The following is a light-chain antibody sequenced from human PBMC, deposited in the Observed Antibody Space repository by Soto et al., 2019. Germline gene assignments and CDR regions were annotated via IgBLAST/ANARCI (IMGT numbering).Light chain of an antibody. CDR3: QQHNSCPRT. CDR2: GAS. J-gene: IGKJ1*01. CDR1: QSLSTY. Sequence: SQSPAILSLSPRDRATISCRASQSLSTYLAWYQQKPGQAPRLLIYGASTRATGVPARFSGSGSGTEFTLTISSLQSEDFAIYYCQQHNSCPRTFGQGTIVDIK. V-gene: IGKV3-15*01.